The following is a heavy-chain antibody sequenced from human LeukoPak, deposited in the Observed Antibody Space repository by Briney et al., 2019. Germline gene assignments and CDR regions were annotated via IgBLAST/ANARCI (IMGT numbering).Heavy chain of an antibody. J-gene: IGHJ4*02. CDR2: ITPMFGTA. Sequence: GASVKVSCKASGGTFSSYAISWVRQAPGQGLEWMGGITPMFGTANYAQKFQGRVTITADESTSTAYMELSSLRSEDTAVYYCARAINQLGAVAFDYWGQGTLVTVSS. D-gene: IGHD6-19*01. CDR3: ARAINQLGAVAFDY. CDR1: GGTFSSYA. V-gene: IGHV1-69*13.